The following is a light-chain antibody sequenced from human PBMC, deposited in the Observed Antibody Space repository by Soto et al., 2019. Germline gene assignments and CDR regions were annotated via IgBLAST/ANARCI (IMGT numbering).Light chain of an antibody. CDR2: EVT. CDR1: ASDIGRYNY. V-gene: IGLV2-8*01. CDR3: NSYGGSNNWLV. J-gene: IGLJ1*01. Sequence: QSVLAQPPSASGSPGQSVTISCIGTASDIGRYNYVSWYQHHPGKAPKLIIYEVTKRPSGVPDRFSGSKSGNTASLTVSGLQADDEADYYCNSYGGSNNWLVFGTGTKVTVL.